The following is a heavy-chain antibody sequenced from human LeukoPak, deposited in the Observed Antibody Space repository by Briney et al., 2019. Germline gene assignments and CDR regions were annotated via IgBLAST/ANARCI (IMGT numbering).Heavy chain of an antibody. D-gene: IGHD6-13*01. J-gene: IGHJ6*03. CDR2: ISGSGGST. CDR3: AKDGGIAAAGTYYYYYMDV. CDR1: GFTFSSYG. Sequence: GGSLRLSCAASGFTFSSYGMHWVRQAPGKGLEWVSAISGSGGSTYYADSVKGRFTISRDNSKNTLYLQMNSLRAEDTAVYYCAKDGGIAAAGTYYYYYMDVWGKGTTVTISS. V-gene: IGHV3-23*01.